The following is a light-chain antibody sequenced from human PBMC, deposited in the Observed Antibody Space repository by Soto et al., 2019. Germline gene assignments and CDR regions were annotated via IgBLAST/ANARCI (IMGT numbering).Light chain of an antibody. V-gene: IGLV2-14*01. CDR3: SSYTSSSTLV. J-gene: IGLJ2*01. Sequence: QSALTQPASVSGSPGQSITISCTGTSSDVGGYNYVSWYQQHPGKAPKLMIYDVSNRPSGVPNRFSGSKSGNTASLTISGLQAKDEADYYCSSYTSSSTLVFGGGTMLTVL. CDR1: SSDVGGYNY. CDR2: DVS.